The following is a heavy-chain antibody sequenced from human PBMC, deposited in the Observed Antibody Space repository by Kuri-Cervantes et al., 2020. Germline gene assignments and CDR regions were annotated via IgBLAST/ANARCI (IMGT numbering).Heavy chain of an antibody. CDR3: TRNTYYYDSSGYYFDY. Sequence: SGPTLVKPTQTLTLTCTFSGFSLSTSGMCVSWVRQPPGKALEWLALIDWDDDKYYSTSLKTRLTISKDTSKNQVVLTMTNMDPVDTATYYCTRNTYYYDSSGYYFDYWGQGTLVTVSS. CDR2: IDWDDDK. D-gene: IGHD3-22*01. CDR1: GFSLSTSGMC. J-gene: IGHJ4*02. V-gene: IGHV2-70*20.